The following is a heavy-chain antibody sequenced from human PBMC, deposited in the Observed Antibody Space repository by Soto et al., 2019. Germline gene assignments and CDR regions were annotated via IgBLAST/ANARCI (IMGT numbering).Heavy chain of an antibody. CDR1: GDSVSGNSVS. CDR3: ARRIALTRTNSLDH. D-gene: IGHD6-19*01. CDR2: TYYRSKWYY. Sequence: NPSQTLSLTCAISGDSVSGNSVSWNWIRQSASRGLEWLGRTYYRSKWYYEYAVSVKSRITINPDTSKNQFSLQLNSVTPDDTAVYYCARRIALTRTNSLDHWGQGTQVPVSS. J-gene: IGHJ4*02. V-gene: IGHV6-1*01.